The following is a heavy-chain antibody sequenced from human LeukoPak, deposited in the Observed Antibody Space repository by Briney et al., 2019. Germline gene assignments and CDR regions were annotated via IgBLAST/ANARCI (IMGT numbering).Heavy chain of an antibody. J-gene: IGHJ4*02. V-gene: IGHV3-30*18. Sequence: PGRSLRLSCAASGFTFSSYGMHWVRQAPGKGLEWVAVISYDGSNKYYADSVKGRFTISRDNSKNTLYLQTNSLRAEDTAVYYCAKEGSYGDYFKIDYWGQGTLVTVSS. CDR3: AKEGSYGDYFKIDY. CDR1: GFTFSSYG. D-gene: IGHD4-17*01. CDR2: ISYDGSNK.